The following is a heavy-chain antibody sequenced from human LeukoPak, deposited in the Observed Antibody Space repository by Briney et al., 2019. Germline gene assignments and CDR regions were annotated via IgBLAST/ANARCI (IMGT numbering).Heavy chain of an antibody. CDR1: GFDFSNYW. D-gene: IGHD4-11*01. J-gene: IGHJ4*02. V-gene: IGHV3-7*03. CDR2: IKQDGSEK. CDR3: ASNYGG. Sequence: GGSLRLSCAASGFDFSNYWMYWVRQAPGKGLEWVANIKQDGSEKYYVDSVRGRFTISRDNAKNSLSLQMNSLRAEDTAVYYCASNYGGWGQGTLVTVSS.